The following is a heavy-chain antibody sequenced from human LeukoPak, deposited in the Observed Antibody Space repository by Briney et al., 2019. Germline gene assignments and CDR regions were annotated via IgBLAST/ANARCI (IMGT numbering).Heavy chain of an antibody. CDR1: GFIFNSYS. D-gene: IGHD2-2*01. J-gene: IGHJ6*03. CDR3: ARLDCSSTSCYQDYYYMDV. V-gene: IGHV3-21*01. Sequence: PGGSLRLSCAASGFIFNSYSMNWVRQSPGKGLERVTSISRGSNYIYYADSVKGRFTISRDNAKNSLYLQMNSLRAEDTAVYYCARLDCSSTSCYQDYYYMDVWGKGTTVTVSS. CDR2: ISRGSNYI.